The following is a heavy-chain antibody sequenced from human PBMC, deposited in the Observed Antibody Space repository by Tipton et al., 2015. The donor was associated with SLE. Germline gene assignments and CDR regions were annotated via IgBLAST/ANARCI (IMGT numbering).Heavy chain of an antibody. CDR3: AKASRTGTTFGMVV. D-gene: IGHD1-7*01. CDR1: GFTFSSYG. V-gene: IGHV3-23*01. CDR2: ISGSGGST. Sequence: SLRLSCAASGFTFSSYGMSWVRQAPGKGLEWVSAISGSGGSTYYADSVKGRFTISRDNSKNTLYLQMNSLRAEDTAVYYCAKASRTGTTFGMVVWGQGTSVTVSS. J-gene: IGHJ6*02.